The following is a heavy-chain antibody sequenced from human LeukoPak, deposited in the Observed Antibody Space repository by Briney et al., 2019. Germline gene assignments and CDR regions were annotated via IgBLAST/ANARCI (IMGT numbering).Heavy chain of an antibody. CDR2: IYYSGGT. CDR3: ATHWLEATKTYSYWFDP. D-gene: IGHD1/OR15-1a*01. V-gene: IGHV4-59*11. CDR1: GGSISSHY. J-gene: IGHJ5*02. Sequence: SETLSLTCTVSGGSISSHYWSWIRQPPGKGLEWIGYIYYSGGTNYNPSLKSRVTISVDTSKNQFSLKLSSVTAADTAVYYCATHWLEATKTYSYWFDPWGQGTLVTVSS.